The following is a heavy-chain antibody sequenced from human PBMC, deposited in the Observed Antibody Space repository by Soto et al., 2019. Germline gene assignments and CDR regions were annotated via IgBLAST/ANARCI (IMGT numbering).Heavy chain of an antibody. D-gene: IGHD2-15*01. CDR1: GGTFSSYT. CDR2: IIPILAIA. Sequence: QVQLVQSGAEVKKPGSSVKVSCKASGGTFSSYTISWVRQAPGQGLEWMGRIIPILAIANYAQKFQGRVTITADKSTSTAYMELSSLRSEDTAVYYCATLGWPGDYWGQGTMVTVSS. V-gene: IGHV1-69*02. CDR3: ATLGWPGDY. J-gene: IGHJ4*02.